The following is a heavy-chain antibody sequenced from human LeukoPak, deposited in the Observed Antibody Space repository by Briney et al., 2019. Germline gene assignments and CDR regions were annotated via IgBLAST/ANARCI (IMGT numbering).Heavy chain of an antibody. D-gene: IGHD2-2*01. CDR2: INPNSGGT. J-gene: IGHJ4*02. CDR3: AWAFCSSTSCYPYYFDY. Sequence: ASVKVSCKASGYTFTGYYMHWVRQAPGQGLEWVGWINPNSGGTNYAQKFQGRVTMTRDTSISTAYMELSRLRSDDTAVYYCAWAFCSSTSCYPYYFDYWGQGTLVTVSS. V-gene: IGHV1-2*02. CDR1: GYTFTGYY.